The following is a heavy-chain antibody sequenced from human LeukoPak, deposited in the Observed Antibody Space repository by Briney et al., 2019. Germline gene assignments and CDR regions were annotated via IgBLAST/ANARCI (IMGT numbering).Heavy chain of an antibody. CDR3: ARGADNAFDM. CDR1: GFPFSNYW. D-gene: IGHD6-19*01. V-gene: IGHV3-7*01. Sequence: GRSLRLSCAASGFPFSNYWMNWVRQTPGRGPEWVANIKQDGSESFYVDSVKGRFTLSRDNAKNSLYLQMNSLRAEDTAVYYCARGADNAFDMWGQGSMVTVSS. J-gene: IGHJ3*02. CDR2: IKQDGSES.